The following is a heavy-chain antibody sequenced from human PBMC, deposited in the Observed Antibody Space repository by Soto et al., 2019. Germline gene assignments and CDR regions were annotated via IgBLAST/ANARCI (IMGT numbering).Heavy chain of an antibody. V-gene: IGHV1-24*01. CDR3: AILLSPVHGHHLYIWFDP. J-gene: IGHJ5*02. CDR2: IDPEDGEM. CDR1: GDTLSELY. Sequence: QVQLVQSGAEVKKPGASVKVSCKVYGDTLSELYIHWVRQAPGKGLEWLGGIDPEDGEMISAQKFRGRITMTEDTSTDTAYMKLTSLRSEDTAIYYCAILLSPVHGHHLYIWFDPWGQGTLVTVSS. D-gene: IGHD3-3*01.